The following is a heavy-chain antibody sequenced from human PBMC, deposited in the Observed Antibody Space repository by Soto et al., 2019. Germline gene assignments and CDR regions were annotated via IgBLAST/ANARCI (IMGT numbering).Heavy chain of an antibody. J-gene: IGHJ3*02. CDR3: ARQDGTTADAFDI. Sequence: GGSLRLSCAASGFTVSSNYMSWVRQAPGKGLEWVSVIYSGGSTYYADSVKGRFTISRDNSKNTLYLQMNSLRAEDTAVYYCARQDGTTADAFDIWGQGTMVTVSS. V-gene: IGHV3-53*01. CDR1: GFTVSSNY. D-gene: IGHD1-1*01. CDR2: IYSGGST.